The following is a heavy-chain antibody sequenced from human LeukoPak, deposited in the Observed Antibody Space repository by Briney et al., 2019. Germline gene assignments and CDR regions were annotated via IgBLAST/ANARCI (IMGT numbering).Heavy chain of an antibody. D-gene: IGHD6-13*01. CDR1: GGSISSYY. J-gene: IGHJ6*02. Sequence: PSETLSLTCTVSGGSISSYYWSWIRQPPGKGLQWIGYIYYTGSTNYNPSLKSRVTISVDTSKNQFSLKLSSVTAADTAVYYCARVFTHAGTLCYFYYAMDVWGQGTTATVSS. V-gene: IGHV4-59*01. CDR2: IYYTGST. CDR3: ARVFTHAGTLCYFYYAMDV.